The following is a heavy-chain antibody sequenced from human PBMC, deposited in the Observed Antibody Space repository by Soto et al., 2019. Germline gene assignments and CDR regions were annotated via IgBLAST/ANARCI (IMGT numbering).Heavy chain of an antibody. D-gene: IGHD3-3*01. J-gene: IGHJ5*02. Sequence: SETLSLTCTVSGGSISSGDYYWSWIRQPPGKGLEWIGYIYYSGSTYYNPSLKSRVTISVDTSKNQFSLKLSSVTAADTAVYYCARVPILEGAPVGNWFDPWGQGTLVTVSS. CDR3: ARVPILEGAPVGNWFDP. V-gene: IGHV4-30-4*01. CDR1: GGSISSGDYY. CDR2: IYYSGST.